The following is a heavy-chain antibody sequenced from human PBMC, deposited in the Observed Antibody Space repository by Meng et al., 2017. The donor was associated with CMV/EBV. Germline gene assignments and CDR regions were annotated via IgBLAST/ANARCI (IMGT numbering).Heavy chain of an antibody. CDR1: GFTVSSNY. D-gene: IGHD3-9*01. CDR2: IYSDGST. V-gene: IGHV3-53*01. Sequence: GESLKISCAASGFTVSSNYMSWVRQAPGKGLEWVSVIYSDGSTYYADSVKGRFTISRDNSKNTLYLQMNSLRAEDTAVYYCARDYRITIGPFYYYYGMDVWGQGTTVTVSS. J-gene: IGHJ6*02. CDR3: ARDYRITIGPFYYYYGMDV.